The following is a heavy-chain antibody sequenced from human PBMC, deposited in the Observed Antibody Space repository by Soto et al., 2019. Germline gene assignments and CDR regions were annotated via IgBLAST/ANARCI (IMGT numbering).Heavy chain of an antibody. CDR1: GGTFSGYA. CDR3: ARDWRILQAFDH. D-gene: IGHD2-15*01. V-gene: IGHV1-69*13. Sequence: GXSVKVSCKASGGTFSGYAISWVRQAPGQGLEWMGGIIPIFGTANYAQKFQGRVTITADESTSTAYMELSSLRSEYTAVYYCARDWRILQAFDHWGQGTLVTVSS. J-gene: IGHJ5*02. CDR2: IIPIFGTA.